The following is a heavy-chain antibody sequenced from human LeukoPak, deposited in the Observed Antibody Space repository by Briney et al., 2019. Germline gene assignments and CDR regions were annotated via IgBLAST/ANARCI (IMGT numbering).Heavy chain of an antibody. CDR2: ISAYNGNT. CDR1: GYTFTSYG. D-gene: IGHD1-14*01. V-gene: IGHV1-18*01. Sequence: AASVRVSCKASGYTFTSYGISWVRRAPGQGLEWMGWISAYNGNTNYAQKLQGRVTMTTDTSTSTAYMELRGLRSDDTAVYYCARGSYGPPGTFPYGMDVWGQGTTVTVSS. CDR3: ARGSYGPPGTFPYGMDV. J-gene: IGHJ6*02.